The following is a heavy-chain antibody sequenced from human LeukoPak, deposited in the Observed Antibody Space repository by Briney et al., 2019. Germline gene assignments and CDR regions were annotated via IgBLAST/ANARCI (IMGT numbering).Heavy chain of an antibody. J-gene: IGHJ4*02. CDR1: GFTFSSYG. CDR3: AKDASGWLQLDYYFDY. Sequence: SGGSLRLSCAASGFTFSSYGMHWVRQAPGKGLEWVAVIWYDGSNKYYADSVKGRFTISRDNSKNTLYLQMNSLRAEDTAVYYCAKDASGWLQLDYYFDYWGQGTLVTVSS. V-gene: IGHV3-33*06. CDR2: IWYDGSNK. D-gene: IGHD6-19*01.